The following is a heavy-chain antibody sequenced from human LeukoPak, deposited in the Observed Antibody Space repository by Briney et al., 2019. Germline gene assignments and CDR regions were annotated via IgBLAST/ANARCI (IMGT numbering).Heavy chain of an antibody. J-gene: IGHJ2*01. CDR3: ARHNYGGDSFYWYFDL. CDR1: GYSFSSYW. D-gene: IGHD4-23*01. CDR2: IYPGDSDT. V-gene: IGHV5-51*01. Sequence: GESLKISCKGSGYSFSSYWIGWVRQMPGKGLEWMGIIYPGDSDTRYSPSFQGQVTISTDKSINTAYLQWSSLKASDTAMYYCARHNYGGDSFYWYFDLWGRGTLVTVSS.